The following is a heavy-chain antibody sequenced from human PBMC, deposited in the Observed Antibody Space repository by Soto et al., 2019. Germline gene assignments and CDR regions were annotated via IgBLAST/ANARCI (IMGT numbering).Heavy chain of an antibody. J-gene: IGHJ6*02. CDR1: GYTFTGYY. D-gene: IGHD4-4*01. CDR2: INPNSGDT. V-gene: IGHV1-2*02. Sequence: ASVKVSCKASGYTFTGYYIHWIRQAPGQGLECMGWINPNSGDTNYAQKFQGRVTMTRDTSISTAYMELSRLRSDDTAVYYCARDHRIGMTTEDYYGMDVWGQGTTVTVSS. CDR3: ARDHRIGMTTEDYYGMDV.